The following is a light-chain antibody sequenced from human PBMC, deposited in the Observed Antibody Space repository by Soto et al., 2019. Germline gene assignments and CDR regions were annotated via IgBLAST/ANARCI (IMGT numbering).Light chain of an antibody. Sequence: QSALTQPASVSGSPGQSITISCTGASTDVDGYDYVSWYQQHPGQAPKLMIYDVNNRPSGVSYRFSGSKSGDTASLTISGLQAEDDADYYCSSYTSSVPFYVFGTGTKLTVL. J-gene: IGLJ1*01. CDR3: SSYTSSVPFYV. CDR1: STDVDGYDY. V-gene: IGLV2-14*03. CDR2: DVN.